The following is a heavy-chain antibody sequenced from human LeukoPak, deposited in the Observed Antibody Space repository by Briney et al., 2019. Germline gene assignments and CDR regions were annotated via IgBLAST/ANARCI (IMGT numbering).Heavy chain of an antibody. Sequence: SVKVSCTASGGTFSSYAISLVRQPPGQGLEWMGRIIPIFGTANYAQKFQGRVTITTDESTSTAYMELSSLRSEDTAVYYCARVAVAGTLDYWGQGTLVTVSS. CDR1: GGTFSSYA. J-gene: IGHJ4*02. CDR3: ARVAVAGTLDY. V-gene: IGHV1-69*05. D-gene: IGHD6-19*01. CDR2: IIPIFGTA.